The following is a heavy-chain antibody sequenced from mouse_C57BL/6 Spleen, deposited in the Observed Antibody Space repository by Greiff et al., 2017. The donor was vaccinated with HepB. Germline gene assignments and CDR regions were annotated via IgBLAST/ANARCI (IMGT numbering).Heavy chain of an antibody. CDR2: IDPSDSYT. J-gene: IGHJ2*01. CDR1: GYTFTSYW. V-gene: IGHV1-69*01. CDR3: ARTPYGNRFFDY. D-gene: IGHD1-1*01. Sequence: QVQLQQPGAELVMPGASVKLSCKASGYTFTSYWMHWVKQRPGQGLEWIGEIDPSDSYTNYNQKFKGKSTLTVDKSSSTAYMQLSSLISEDSAVYYCARTPYGNRFFDYWGQGTTLTVSS.